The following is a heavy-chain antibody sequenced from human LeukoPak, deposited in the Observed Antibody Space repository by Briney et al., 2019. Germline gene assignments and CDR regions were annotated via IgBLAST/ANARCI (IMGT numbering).Heavy chain of an antibody. CDR3: ARLNSGSYYYPYFDY. Sequence: NPSETLSLTCTVSGDSISSYYWSWIRQPPGKRLEWIGCISDSGSTNYNPSLKSRVTISVDTSKNQFSLKLSSVTAADTAVYYCARLNSGSYYYPYFDYWGQGTLVTVSS. CDR2: ISDSGST. J-gene: IGHJ4*02. CDR1: GDSISSYY. V-gene: IGHV4-59*08. D-gene: IGHD1-26*01.